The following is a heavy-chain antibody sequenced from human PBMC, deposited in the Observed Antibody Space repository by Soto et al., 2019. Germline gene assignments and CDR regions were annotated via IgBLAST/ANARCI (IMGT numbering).Heavy chain of an antibody. CDR3: AKNSAATIRVGFDY. CDR1: GFTFATYT. D-gene: IGHD5-12*01. V-gene: IGHV3-23*01. J-gene: IGHJ4*02. CDR2: ITGSDGRT. Sequence: EVQLLESGGGLVQPGGSLRLSCAASGFTFATYTMSWVRQTPGKGLEWVSAITGSDGRTCYADSVKGRFTISRDNSKNTLYLQMNSLGAEDTAVYYCAKNSAATIRVGFDYWGQGTLVTVSS.